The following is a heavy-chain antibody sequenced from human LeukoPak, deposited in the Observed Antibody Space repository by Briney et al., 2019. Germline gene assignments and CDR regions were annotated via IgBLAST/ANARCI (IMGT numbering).Heavy chain of an antibody. CDR2: MNPNSGNT. CDR3: ARGSGWYRPIDY. Sequence: ASVKVSCKASGYTFTSYDINWVRQATGQGLEWMGWMNPNSGNTGYAQKFQGRVTMTRNTSISTAYMELSSLRSEDTAVYYCARGSGWYRPIDYWGQGTLVTVSS. D-gene: IGHD6-19*01. V-gene: IGHV1-8*01. CDR1: GYTFTSYD. J-gene: IGHJ4*02.